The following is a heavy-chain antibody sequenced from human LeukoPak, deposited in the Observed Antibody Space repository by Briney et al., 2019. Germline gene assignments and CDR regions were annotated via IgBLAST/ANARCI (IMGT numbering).Heavy chain of an antibody. V-gene: IGHV3-11*01. D-gene: IGHD1-1*01. CDR3: ARMNGAMDV. CDR2: ISNSGSAM. J-gene: IGHJ6*02. Sequence: MPGGSLRLSCAASGFTFSDSYMGWFRQAPGKGLEWVSYISNSGSAMYYADSVEGRFTISRDNAKNSLYLQMNSLRAEDTAVYYCARMNGAMDVWGQGTTVTVSS. CDR1: GFTFSDSY.